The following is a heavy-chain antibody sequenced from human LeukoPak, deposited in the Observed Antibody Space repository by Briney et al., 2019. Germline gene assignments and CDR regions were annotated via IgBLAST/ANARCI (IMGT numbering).Heavy chain of an antibody. CDR1: GFTFSNAW. D-gene: IGHD3-3*01. Sequence: GGSLRLSCAASGFTFSNAWMSWVRQAPGKGLEWVGRIKSKTDGGTTDYAAPVKGRFTISRDDSKNTMYLQMNSLKTEDTAVYYCTTHRNYDFWSGYSLWGQGTLVTVSS. CDR3: TTHRNYDFWSGYSL. V-gene: IGHV3-15*01. J-gene: IGHJ4*02. CDR2: IKSKTDGGTT.